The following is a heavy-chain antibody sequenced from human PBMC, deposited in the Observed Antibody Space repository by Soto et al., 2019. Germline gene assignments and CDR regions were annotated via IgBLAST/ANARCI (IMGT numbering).Heavy chain of an antibody. CDR2: IYYSGST. J-gene: IGHJ6*02. Sequence: SETLSLTCTVSGGSISSGGYYWSWIRQHPGKGLEWIGYIYYSGSTYYNPSLKSRVTISVDTSKNQFSLKLSSVTAADTAVYYCARAGFWSGYYSSDYSYGMDVWGQGTKVTVSS. CDR1: GGSISSGGYY. D-gene: IGHD3-3*01. V-gene: IGHV4-31*03. CDR3: ARAGFWSGYYSSDYSYGMDV.